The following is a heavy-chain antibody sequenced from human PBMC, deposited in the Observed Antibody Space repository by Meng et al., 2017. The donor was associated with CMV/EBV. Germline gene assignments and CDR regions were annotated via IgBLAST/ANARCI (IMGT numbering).Heavy chain of an antibody. Sequence: GESLKISCAASGFTFSSYGMHWVRQAPGKGLEWVAVIWYDGSNKYYADSVKGRFTISRDNSKNTLYLQMNSLRAEDTAVYYCAKVGHIVDAFDIWGQGTTVTVSS. CDR2: IWYDGSNK. CDR1: GFTFSSYG. V-gene: IGHV3-33*06. D-gene: IGHD2-21*01. J-gene: IGHJ3*02. CDR3: AKVGHIVDAFDI.